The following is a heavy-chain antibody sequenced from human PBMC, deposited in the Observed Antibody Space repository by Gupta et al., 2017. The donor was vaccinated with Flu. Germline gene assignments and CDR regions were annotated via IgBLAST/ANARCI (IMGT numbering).Heavy chain of an antibody. CDR2: INAGNGNT. CDR1: GYTFTSYT. Sequence: QVQLVQSGAEVRKPGASVKVSCKASGYTFTSYTMYWVRQAPGQGLEWMGWINAGNGNTKTSQKCQGRVTFTRDTPASTAYMELSSLTSEDTAIFFCARAQVQGQWFGAYGIWGQGTLVTVSS. J-gene: IGHJ3*02. V-gene: IGHV1-3*01. D-gene: IGHD3-10*01. CDR3: ARAQVQGQWFGAYGI.